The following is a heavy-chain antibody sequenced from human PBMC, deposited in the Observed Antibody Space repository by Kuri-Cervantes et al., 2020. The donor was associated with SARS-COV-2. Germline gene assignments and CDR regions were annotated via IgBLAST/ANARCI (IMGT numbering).Heavy chain of an antibody. CDR1: GASIRSYF. V-gene: IGHV4-59*01. D-gene: IGHD1-26*01. CDR3: ARVTEWDTFGQYYFDY. J-gene: IGHJ4*02. Sequence: SETLSLTCTVSGASIRSYFWSWIRQPPGKGLEWTGHIYYSGTTNYKSSLKSRVTISVDTSKNQFSPKLSSATAADTAVYYCARVTEWDTFGQYYFDYWGQGTLVTVSS. CDR2: IYYSGTT.